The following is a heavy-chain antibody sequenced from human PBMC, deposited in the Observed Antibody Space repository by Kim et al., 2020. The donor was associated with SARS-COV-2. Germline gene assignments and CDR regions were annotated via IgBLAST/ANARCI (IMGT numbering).Heavy chain of an antibody. V-gene: IGHV3-74*01. J-gene: IGHJ4*02. D-gene: IGHD4-17*01. Sequence: GGSLRLSCAASGFTFSSYWMHWVRQAPGKGLVWVSRINSDGSRTSYADSVKGRFTISRDNAKNTLYLQMNSLRADDTAVYYCAREHGDYICIDYWGQGTLVTVSS. CDR3: AREHGDYICIDY. CDR1: GFTFSSYW. CDR2: INSDGSRT.